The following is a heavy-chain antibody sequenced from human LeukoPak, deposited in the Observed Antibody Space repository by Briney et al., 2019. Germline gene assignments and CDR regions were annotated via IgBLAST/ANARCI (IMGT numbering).Heavy chain of an antibody. CDR1: GYSFTTYW. J-gene: IGHJ4*02. V-gene: IGHV5-51*01. D-gene: IGHD6-19*01. CDR3: ARGLSGDSSAWFY. CDR2: IYPGDSDT. Sequence: GESLKISCKGSGYSFTTYWIGWVRQMPGKGLEWMGIIYPGDSDTRYSPSFQGQVTISADKSISTAYLQWSSLEASDTALYYCARGLSGDSSAWFYWGQGTLVTVSS.